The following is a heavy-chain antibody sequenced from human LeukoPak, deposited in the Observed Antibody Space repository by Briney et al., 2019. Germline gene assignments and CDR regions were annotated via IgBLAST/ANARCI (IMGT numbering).Heavy chain of an antibody. V-gene: IGHV3-48*01. CDR2: ISSSSSTI. D-gene: IGHD3-22*01. CDR1: GFTFSSYS. Sequence: GGSLRLSCAASGFTFSSYSMNWVRQAPGKGLEWVSYISSSSSTIYYADSVKGRFTISRDNAKNSLYLQMNSLRAEDTAVYYCARTRHTYYYDSSGYGYYFDYWGQGTLVTVSS. CDR3: ARTRHTYYYDSSGYGYYFDY. J-gene: IGHJ4*02.